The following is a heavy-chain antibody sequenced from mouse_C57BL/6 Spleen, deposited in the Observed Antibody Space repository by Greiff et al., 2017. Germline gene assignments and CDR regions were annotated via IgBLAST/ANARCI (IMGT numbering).Heavy chain of an antibody. CDR2: IYPSSGNT. CDR3: TRGPFVCCRSRNAMDY. Sequence: QVQLQQPGAELARPGASVKLSCKASGYTFTSYGIRWVKQRTGQGLEWIGEIYPSSGNTYYNEKFKGKATLTADKSSSTAYMELRSLTSEDSAVYFCTRGPFVCCRSRNAMDYWGQGNSVTVSS. J-gene: IGHJ4*01. CDR1: GYTFTSYG. V-gene: IGHV1-81*01. D-gene: IGHD3-3*01.